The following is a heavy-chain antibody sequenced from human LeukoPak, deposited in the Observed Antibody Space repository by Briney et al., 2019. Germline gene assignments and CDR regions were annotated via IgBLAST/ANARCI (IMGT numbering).Heavy chain of an antibody. CDR2: MNPNSGNT. CDR1: GYTFTSYD. D-gene: IGHD5-18*01. J-gene: IGHJ4*02. CDR3: AREGPYSRPFDY. Sequence: GASVKVSCKASGYTFTSYDINWVRQATGHGLEWMGWMNPNSGNTGYAQKFQGRVTMTRNTSISTAYMELSSLRSEGTAVYYCAREGPYSRPFDYWGQGTLVTVSS. V-gene: IGHV1-8*01.